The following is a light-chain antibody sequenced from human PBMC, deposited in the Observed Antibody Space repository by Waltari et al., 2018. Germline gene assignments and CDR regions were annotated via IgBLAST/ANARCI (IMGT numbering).Light chain of an antibody. Sequence: QSALTQPRSVSGSPGQSVTISCTGTSSDFGGYNSFSWYQQHPGKAPKLMIYDVSKRPSGVPDRFAGSKSGNTASLTISGLQAEDEADYYCCSYAGSYSVVFGGGTKLTVL. J-gene: IGLJ2*01. CDR3: CSYAGSYSVV. V-gene: IGLV2-11*01. CDR1: SSDFGGYNS. CDR2: DVS.